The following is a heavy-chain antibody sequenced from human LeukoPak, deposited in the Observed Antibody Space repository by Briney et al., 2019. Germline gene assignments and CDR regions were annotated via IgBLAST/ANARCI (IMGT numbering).Heavy chain of an antibody. CDR1: GFTFGNYA. CDR3: AEDSSGTPLANSDY. J-gene: IGHJ4*02. D-gene: IGHD3-10*01. V-gene: IGHV3-23*01. CDR2: ISGGGGAT. Sequence: GGSLRLSCAASGFTFGNYAMSWVRQAPGKGLEWVSGISGGGGATNYADSVEGRFTISRDNSKNTLYLQMNSLRAEDTAVYYCAEDSSGTPLANSDYWGQGALVTVSS.